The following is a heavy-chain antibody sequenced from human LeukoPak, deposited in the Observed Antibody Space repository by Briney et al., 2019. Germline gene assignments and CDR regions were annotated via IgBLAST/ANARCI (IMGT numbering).Heavy chain of an antibody. V-gene: IGHV3-64*01. Sequence: PGRSLRLSCAASGFTFSSYGMHWVRQAAGKGLEYVSAISSNGGSTYYANSVKGRFTISRDNSKNMLYLQMGSLRADDMAVYYCARERYSGSYDYWGQGTLVTVSS. CDR1: GFTFSSYG. D-gene: IGHD1-26*01. J-gene: IGHJ4*02. CDR2: ISSNGGST. CDR3: ARERYSGSYDY.